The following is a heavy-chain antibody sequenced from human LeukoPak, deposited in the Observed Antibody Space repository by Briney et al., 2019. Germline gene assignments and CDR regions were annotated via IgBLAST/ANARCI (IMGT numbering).Heavy chain of an antibody. CDR2: IYSSGST. Sequence: SETLSLTCTVSGDSINFYYWSWIRQPAGKGLGLEWIGRIYSSGSTYYNPSLKSRVTMSVDTSKNQFSLKLSSVTAADTAVYYCAGYYDFWSGYFDWGQGTLVTVSS. D-gene: IGHD3-3*01. V-gene: IGHV4-4*07. CDR3: AGYYDFWSGYFD. CDR1: GDSINFYY. J-gene: IGHJ1*01.